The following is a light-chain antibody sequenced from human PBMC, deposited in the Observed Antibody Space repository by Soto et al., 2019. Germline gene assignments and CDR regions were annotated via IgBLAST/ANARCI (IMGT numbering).Light chain of an antibody. CDR3: QESASSLWP. Sequence: IVLTLSPYTLSLTPGERATLYCRASQSVSSNYLAWYQQKLGQAPRLLIYDASSRATGIPDRFSGSGSGTDFTLTISRLEPEDFAVYYCQESASSLWPFGQVTNVAI. J-gene: IGKJ1*01. V-gene: IGKV3-20*01. CDR2: DAS. CDR1: QSVSSNY.